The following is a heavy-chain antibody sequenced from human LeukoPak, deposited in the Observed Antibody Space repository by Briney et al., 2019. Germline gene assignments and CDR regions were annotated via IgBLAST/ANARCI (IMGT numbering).Heavy chain of an antibody. V-gene: IGHV1-2*02. CDR3: ARDLYYDFWSGYPYYYMDV. D-gene: IGHD3-3*01. CDR2: INPNSGGT. J-gene: IGHJ6*03. Sequence: ASVKVSCKASGYTFTGYYMHWVRQAPGQGLEWMGWINPNSGGTNYAQKFQGRVTMARDTSISTAYMELSRLRSDDTAVYYCARDLYYDFWSGYPYYYMDVWGKGTTVTVSS. CDR1: GYTFTGYY.